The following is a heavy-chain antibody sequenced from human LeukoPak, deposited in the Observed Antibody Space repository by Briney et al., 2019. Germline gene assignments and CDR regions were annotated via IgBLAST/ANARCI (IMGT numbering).Heavy chain of an antibody. CDR1: GFIFSTYW. V-gene: IGHV3-7*01. D-gene: IGHD4-17*01. J-gene: IGHJ5*02. Sequence: GGSLRLSCAASGFIFSTYWMNWVRQAPGKGLEWVARINQDGGEEYYVDSVKGRFTISRDNAKNSLYVEMNSLRGDDTAVYYCARSHYAYYAWGQGTLVTVSS. CDR2: INQDGGEE. CDR3: ARSHYAYYA.